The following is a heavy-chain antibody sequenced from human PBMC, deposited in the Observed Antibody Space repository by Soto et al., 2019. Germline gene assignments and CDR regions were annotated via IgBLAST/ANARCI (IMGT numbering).Heavy chain of an antibody. D-gene: IGHD3-10*01. CDR3: AREYYYGSGSYYNVNYYYNYMDV. Sequence: ASVKVSCKASGYTFTSYDINWVRQATGQGLEWMGWMNPNSGNTGYAQKFQGRVTMTRNTSISTAYMELSSLRSEDTAVYYCAREYYYGSGSYYNVNYYYNYMDVWGKGTTVTVSS. V-gene: IGHV1-8*01. CDR2: MNPNSGNT. J-gene: IGHJ6*03. CDR1: GYTFTSYD.